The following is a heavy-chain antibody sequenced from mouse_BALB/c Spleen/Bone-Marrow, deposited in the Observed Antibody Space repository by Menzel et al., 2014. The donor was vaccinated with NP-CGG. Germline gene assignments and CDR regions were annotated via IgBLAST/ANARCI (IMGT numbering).Heavy chain of an antibody. D-gene: IGHD1-1*01. V-gene: IGHV4-1*02. CDR2: INPDSSTI. CDR3: ARGGYGSSYYFDY. J-gene: IGHJ2*01. Sequence: EVKVIESGGGLVQPGGSLKLSCAASGFDFSRYWMSWVRQAPGKGLEWIGEINPDSSTINYTPSLKDKFIISRDNAKNTLYLQMSKVRSEDTALYYCARGGYGSSYYFDYWGQGTTLTVSS. CDR1: GFDFSRYW.